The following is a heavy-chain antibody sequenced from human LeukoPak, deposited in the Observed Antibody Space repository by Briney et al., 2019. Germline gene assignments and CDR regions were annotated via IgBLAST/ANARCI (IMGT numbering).Heavy chain of an antibody. CDR2: IKRDVSEE. J-gene: IGHJ3*02. D-gene: IGHD7-27*01. CDR1: GLTFSRYW. V-gene: IGHV3-7*01. Sequence: PGGSLRLSCAASGLTFSRYWMSWVRQAPGKGLEWVANIKRDVSEEYLVDSVKGRFTISRDNAKNSLYLQMNSLREEDTAVYYCAREATGDNAFDIWGQGTMVTVSS. CDR3: AREATGDNAFDI.